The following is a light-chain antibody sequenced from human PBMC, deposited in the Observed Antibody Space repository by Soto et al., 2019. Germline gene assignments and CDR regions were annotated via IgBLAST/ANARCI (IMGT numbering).Light chain of an antibody. Sequence: DIQITQSPSSLSASVGNRVTITCRASQSISTYLNWYQKKPGKAPNLLIYDASRLQSGVPSRFSGRGGGTDFTLSLSSVQPEDFETYFCQQSYMDPITFGQGTRLEI. CDR3: QQSYMDPIT. CDR2: DAS. V-gene: IGKV1-39*01. CDR1: QSISTY. J-gene: IGKJ5*01.